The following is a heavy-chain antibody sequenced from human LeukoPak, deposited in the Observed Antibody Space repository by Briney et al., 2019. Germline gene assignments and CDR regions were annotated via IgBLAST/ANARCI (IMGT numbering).Heavy chain of an antibody. J-gene: IGHJ4*02. V-gene: IGHV1-69*13. Sequence: ASVKVSCKASGGTFSSYAISWVRQAPGQGLEWMGGIIPIFGPANYAQKFQGRVTITADESTSTAYMELSSLRSEDTAVYYCARDGPYYDFWSGYYSSSPYYFDYWGQGTLVTVSS. D-gene: IGHD3-3*01. CDR3: ARDGPYYDFWSGYYSSSPYYFDY. CDR2: IIPIFGPA. CDR1: GGTFSSYA.